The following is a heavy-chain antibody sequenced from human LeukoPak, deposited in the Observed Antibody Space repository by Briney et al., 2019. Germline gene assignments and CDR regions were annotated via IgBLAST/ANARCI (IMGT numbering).Heavy chain of an antibody. CDR1: GYTLTELS. Sequence: ASVKVSCKVSGYTLTELSMHWVRQAPGKGLEWMGGFDPEDGETIYAQKFQGRVTMTEDTSTDTAYMELSSLRSEDTAVYYCATDAGREKTADSRYYYYGMDVWGQGTTVTVSS. CDR3: ATDAGREKTADSRYYYYGMDV. CDR2: FDPEDGET. J-gene: IGHJ6*02. V-gene: IGHV1-24*01. D-gene: IGHD2-2*01.